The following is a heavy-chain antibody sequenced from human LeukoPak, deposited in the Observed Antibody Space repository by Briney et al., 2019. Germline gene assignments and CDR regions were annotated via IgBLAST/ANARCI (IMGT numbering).Heavy chain of an antibody. CDR1: TFTFSDYW. CDR2: IKQDGSEK. V-gene: IGHV3-7*01. CDR3: ARESTIGVDY. Sequence: GGSLSLSCAASTFTFSDYWMSWVRQAPGKGLEWVANIKQDGSEKYYVDSVKGRFTISRDNAKNSLYLQMNSLRAEDTAVYYCARESTIGVDYWGQGTLVTVSS. J-gene: IGHJ4*02. D-gene: IGHD3-9*01.